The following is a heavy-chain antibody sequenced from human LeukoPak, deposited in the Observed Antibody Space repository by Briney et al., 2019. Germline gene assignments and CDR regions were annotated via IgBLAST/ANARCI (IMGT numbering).Heavy chain of an antibody. CDR2: IYTSGST. Sequence: SETLSLTCTVSGGSISSGSYYWSWIRQPAGKGLEWIGRIYTSGSTNYNLSLKSRVTISVDTSKNQFSLKLSSVTAADTAVYYCARDYGTGFDYWGQGTLVTVSS. D-gene: IGHD3/OR15-3a*01. CDR1: GGSISSGSYY. J-gene: IGHJ4*02. V-gene: IGHV4-61*02. CDR3: ARDYGTGFDY.